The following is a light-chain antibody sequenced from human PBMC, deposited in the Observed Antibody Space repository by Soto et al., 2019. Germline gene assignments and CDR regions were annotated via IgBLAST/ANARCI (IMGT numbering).Light chain of an antibody. CDR1: QSVSSSY. CDR2: GAS. CDR3: QQYGSSPRFT. Sequence: EIVLTQSPGTLSLSPGERATLSCRASQSVSSSYLAWYQQKPGQAPRLLIYGASSRATGIPDRFSGSGSGTDFTLTIIRLEPEDFAVYYCQQYGSSPRFTFGPGTKVDI. V-gene: IGKV3-20*01. J-gene: IGKJ3*01.